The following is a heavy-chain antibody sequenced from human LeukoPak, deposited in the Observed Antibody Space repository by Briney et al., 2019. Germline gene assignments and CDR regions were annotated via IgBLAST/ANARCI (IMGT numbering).Heavy chain of an antibody. CDR1: GFTFSSYG. V-gene: IGHV3-30*18. CDR3: AKGGCSSTSCYYYYYGMDV. Sequence: PGGSLRLSCAASGFTFSSYGMHWVRQAPGKGLEWVAVISYDGSNKYYADSVKGRFTISRDNSKNTLYLQMNSLRAEDTAVYYCAKGGCSSTSCYYYYYGMDVWGQGTTVTVSS. D-gene: IGHD2-2*01. J-gene: IGHJ6*02. CDR2: ISYDGSNK.